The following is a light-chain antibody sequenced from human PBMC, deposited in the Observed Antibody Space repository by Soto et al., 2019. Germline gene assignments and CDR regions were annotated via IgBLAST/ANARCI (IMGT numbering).Light chain of an antibody. CDR1: SSNIGAGYD. J-gene: IGLJ2*01. CDR2: GNS. V-gene: IGLV1-40*01. CDR3: QSYDSSLSGSV. Sequence: QSVLTQPPSVSGAPGQRVTISCTGSSSNIGAGYDVHWYQQLPGTAPKLLIYGNSNRPSGVPDRFSGSKSGTSASLAITGLKAADEADYYCQSYDSSLSGSVFGGGTKLTGL.